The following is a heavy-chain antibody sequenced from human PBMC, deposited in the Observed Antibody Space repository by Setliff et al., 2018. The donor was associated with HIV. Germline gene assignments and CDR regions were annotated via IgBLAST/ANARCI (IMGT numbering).Heavy chain of an antibody. CDR2: IIPIFNTA. J-gene: IGHJ6*02. V-gene: IGHV1-69*13. Sequence: GASVKVSCKASGGTFSSYSITWARQAPGQGLEWMGGIIPIFNTANYAQKFQGRVTITADESTSTAYMELSSLGSEDTAVYYCARGSGGYCSGGSCYFGFGLALWGQGTTVTVS. CDR3: ARGSGGYCSGGSCYFGFGLAL. D-gene: IGHD2-15*01. CDR1: GGTFSSYS.